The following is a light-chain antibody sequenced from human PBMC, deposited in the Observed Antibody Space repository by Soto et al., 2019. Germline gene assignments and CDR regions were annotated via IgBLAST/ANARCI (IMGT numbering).Light chain of an antibody. CDR1: QSISSW. CDR3: QQYNSYST. J-gene: IGKJ1*01. CDR2: KAS. V-gene: IGKV1-5*03. Sequence: DIPMTQSPSTLSASVGDRVTITCRASQSISSWLAWYQQKPGKAPTLLLYKASSLESGVPSRFSGSGSGTEFTLTISSLQPDDLATYYCQQYNSYSTFGQGTKVEIK.